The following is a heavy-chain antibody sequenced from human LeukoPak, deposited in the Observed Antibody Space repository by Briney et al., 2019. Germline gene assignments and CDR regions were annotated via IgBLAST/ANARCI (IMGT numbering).Heavy chain of an antibody. V-gene: IGHV1-2*02. CDR3: ARDQGGGSAFDI. CDR1: GYTFTGYY. D-gene: IGHD1-26*01. Sequence: ASVTVSCKASGYTFTGYYMHWVRQPHGQGLEWMGWINPNSSGTNYAQKFQGRVTMTRDTSISTAYMELSRLRSDDTAVYYCARDQGGGSAFDIWGQGTMVTVSS. CDR2: INPNSSGT. J-gene: IGHJ3*02.